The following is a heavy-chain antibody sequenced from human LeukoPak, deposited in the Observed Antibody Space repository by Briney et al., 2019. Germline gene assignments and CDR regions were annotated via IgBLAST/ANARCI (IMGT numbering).Heavy chain of an antibody. D-gene: IGHD5-12*01. J-gene: IGHJ3*02. CDR2: IYSGGST. CDR1: GGSISSSSYY. Sequence: PSETLSHTCTVSGGSISSSSYYWDWIRQSPGKGLEWIGNIYSGGSTYYTPSLKSRVTISVDTSKNQFSLKLSSVTAADTAIYFCARHSRSGSGGYENAFDIWGQGTMVTVSS. V-gene: IGHV4-39*01. CDR3: ARHSRSGSGGYENAFDI.